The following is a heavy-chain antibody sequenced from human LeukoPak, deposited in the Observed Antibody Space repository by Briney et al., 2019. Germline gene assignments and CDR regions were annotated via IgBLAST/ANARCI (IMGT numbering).Heavy chain of an antibody. V-gene: IGHV3-23*01. D-gene: IGHD5-18*01. Sequence: GGFLRLSCAASGFTFSSYAMSWVRQAPGKGLEWVSAISGSGGSTYYADSVKGRFTISRDNSKNTLYLQMNSLRAEDTAVYYCAKVDTAMPTFDYWGQGTLVTVSS. CDR3: AKVDTAMPTFDY. J-gene: IGHJ4*02. CDR2: ISGSGGST. CDR1: GFTFSSYA.